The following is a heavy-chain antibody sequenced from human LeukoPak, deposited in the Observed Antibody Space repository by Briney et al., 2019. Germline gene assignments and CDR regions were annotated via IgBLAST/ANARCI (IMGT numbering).Heavy chain of an antibody. CDR1: GGTFSSYA. CDR3: ARDKAPYYYDSSGYCRAFDI. Sequence: SVKVSCXASGGTFSSYAISWVRQAPGQGLEWMGGIIPIFGTANYAQKFQGRVTITADESTSTAYMELSSLRSEDTAVYYCARDKAPYYYDSSGYCRAFDIWGQGTMVTVSS. V-gene: IGHV1-69*13. D-gene: IGHD3-22*01. CDR2: IIPIFGTA. J-gene: IGHJ3*02.